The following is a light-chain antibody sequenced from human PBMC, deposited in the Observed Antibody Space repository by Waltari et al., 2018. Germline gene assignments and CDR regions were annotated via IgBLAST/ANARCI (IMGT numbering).Light chain of an antibody. V-gene: IGKV3-20*01. Sequence: VLTQSPGTLSLSPGERATLSCRASQSVNSNYFAWHQHKPGQTPRLLIYGTYNRVSGVPDRFSVSGYVTDVTLTISRLEPEDFAVYDCQWYGSSLTFSGGTKVEIK. CDR2: GTY. CDR1: QSVNSNY. J-gene: IGKJ4*01. CDR3: QWYGSSLT.